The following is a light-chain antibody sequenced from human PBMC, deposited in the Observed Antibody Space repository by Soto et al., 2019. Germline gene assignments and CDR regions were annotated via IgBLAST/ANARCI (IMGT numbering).Light chain of an antibody. J-gene: IGLJ2*01. Sequence: QSVLTQPPSASGTPGQRVTIACSGSSSNIGGNTVNWYKQLPGTAPKLLMYSNNQRPSGVPDRFSGSKSGTSASLAISGLKSGDEADYYCAAWDDSLNGYVVFGGGTKLTVL. CDR2: SNN. CDR3: AAWDDSLNGYVV. V-gene: IGLV1-44*01. CDR1: SSNIGGNT.